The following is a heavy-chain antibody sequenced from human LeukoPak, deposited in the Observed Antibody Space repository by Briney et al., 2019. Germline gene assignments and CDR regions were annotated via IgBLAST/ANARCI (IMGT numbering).Heavy chain of an antibody. J-gene: IGHJ4*02. D-gene: IGHD6-19*01. CDR2: IYHSGST. CDR1: GGAISGYY. CDR3: ARSSVALRRYFDY. V-gene: IGHV4-59*12. Sequence: SETLSLTCTVSGGAISGYYWNWIRQPPGKGLEWIGYIYHSGSTYYSPSLKSRVTISVDRSKNQFSLKLSSVTAADTAVYYCARSSVALRRYFDYWGQGTLVTVSS.